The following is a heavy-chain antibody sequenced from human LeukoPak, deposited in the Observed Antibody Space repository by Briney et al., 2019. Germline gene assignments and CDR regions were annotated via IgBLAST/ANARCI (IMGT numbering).Heavy chain of an antibody. J-gene: IGHJ6*03. CDR2: INPDSGYT. CDR1: GYTFTDYY. D-gene: IGHD3-3*01. Sequence: ASVKVSCKTSGYTFTDYYIHWVRQAPGQGLEWMGWINPDSGYTNYAQKFQGRVTMTRDTSINTAFMELSRLTSDDTAVYYCATDPRTTVFGTFRYYYMDVWGEGTAVAVSS. V-gene: IGHV1-2*02. CDR3: ATDPRTTVFGTFRYYYMDV.